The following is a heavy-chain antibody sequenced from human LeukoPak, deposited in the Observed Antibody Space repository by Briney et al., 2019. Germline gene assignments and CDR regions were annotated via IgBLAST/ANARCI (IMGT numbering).Heavy chain of an antibody. J-gene: IGHJ3*02. CDR1: GGSISSYY. D-gene: IGHD6-19*01. V-gene: IGHV4-59*08. CDR3: VYGSGWSDAFDI. CDR2: IYYSGST. Sequence: SETLSLTCTVSGGSISSYYWSWIRQPPGKGLEWIGYIYYSGSTNYNPSLKSRVTISVDTPKNQFSLKLSSVTAADTAVYYCVYGSGWSDAFDIWGQGAMVTVSS.